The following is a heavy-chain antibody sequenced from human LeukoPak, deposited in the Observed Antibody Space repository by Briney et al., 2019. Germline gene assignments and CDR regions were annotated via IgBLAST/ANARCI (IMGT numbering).Heavy chain of an antibody. Sequence: YGXXXXGYYWSWIRQPPGKGLEWIGEINHSGSTNYNPSLKSRVTISVDTSKNQFSLKLSSVTAADTAVYYCARGSSGWYGEYNWFDPWGQGTLVTVSS. J-gene: IGHJ5*02. CDR2: INHSGST. V-gene: IGHV4-34*01. CDR3: ARGSSGWYGEYNWFDP. CDR1: GXXXXGYY. D-gene: IGHD6-19*01.